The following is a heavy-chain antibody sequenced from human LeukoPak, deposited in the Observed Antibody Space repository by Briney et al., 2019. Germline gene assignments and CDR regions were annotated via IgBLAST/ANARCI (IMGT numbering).Heavy chain of an antibody. J-gene: IGHJ6*03. CDR3: ARDMSILYYQMSYYYYYMDV. Sequence: PGGSLRLSCAASGFTFSSYAMSWVRQAPGKGLEWVSAISGSGGSTYYADSVKGRFTISRDNAKNSLYLQMNSLRAEDTAVYYCARDMSILYYQMSYYYYYMDVWGKGTTVTVSS. D-gene: IGHD2-8*01. CDR1: GFTFSSYA. CDR2: ISGSGGST. V-gene: IGHV3-23*01.